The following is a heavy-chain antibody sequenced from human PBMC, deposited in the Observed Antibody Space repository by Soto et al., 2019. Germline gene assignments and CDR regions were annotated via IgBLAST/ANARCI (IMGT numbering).Heavy chain of an antibody. CDR1: GGSISSGGYY. CDR2: IYDSGST. V-gene: IGHV4-31*03. D-gene: IGHD3-22*01. CDR3: ARGGRFYYNNWFVP. Sequence: QVQLQESGPGLVKPSQTLSLTCSVSGGSISSGGYYWTWIRQHPGKGLEWIGYIYDSGSTYYNPSLKSRVAISVDTSKNQFSLKLSSVTAADTAVYYCARGGRFYYNNWFVPWGQGTLVTVSS. J-gene: IGHJ5*02.